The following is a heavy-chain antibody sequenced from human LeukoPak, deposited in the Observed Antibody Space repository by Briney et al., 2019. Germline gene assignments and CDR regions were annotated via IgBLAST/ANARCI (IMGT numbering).Heavy chain of an antibody. Sequence: SETLSLTCIVSGGPISSGGYYWSWIRQHPGKGLEWIGYIYYSGSTNYNPSLKSRVTISVDTSKNQFSLKLSSVTAADTAVYYCARALAVAGPGGAFDIWGQGTMVTVSS. D-gene: IGHD6-19*01. V-gene: IGHV4-31*03. CDR2: IYYSGST. CDR3: ARALAVAGPGGAFDI. CDR1: GGPISSGGYY. J-gene: IGHJ3*02.